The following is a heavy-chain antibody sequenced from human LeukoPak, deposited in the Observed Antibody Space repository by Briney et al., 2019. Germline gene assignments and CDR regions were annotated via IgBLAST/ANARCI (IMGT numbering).Heavy chain of an antibody. D-gene: IGHD2-21*01. CDR3: ARLVIPSHSRWFDP. CDR2: ISQGGETP. CDR1: GFIFNNYA. Sequence: GGFLRLSCTASGFIFNNYAMSWVRQAPGQGLEWVSTISQGGETPYYADSVKGRFTVSRDNSKNTLYLQIDSLSAEDTAVYYCARLVIPSHSRWFDPWGQGTLVTVSS. V-gene: IGHV3-23*01. J-gene: IGHJ5*02.